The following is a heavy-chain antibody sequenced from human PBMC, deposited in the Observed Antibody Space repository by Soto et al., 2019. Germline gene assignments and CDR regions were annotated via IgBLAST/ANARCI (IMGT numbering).Heavy chain of an antibody. D-gene: IGHD2-2*01. V-gene: IGHV5-51*01. CDR2: IYPGDSDT. CDR1: GYSFTSYW. CDR3: ARHYCSSTSCYTVYYYYYGMDV. J-gene: IGHJ6*02. Sequence: GESLKISCKGSGYSFTSYWIGWVRQMPGKGLEWMGIIYPGDSDTRYSPSFQGQVTISADKSISTAYLQWSSLKASDTAMYYCARHYCSSTSCYTVYYYYYGMDVWGQGTTVTVSS.